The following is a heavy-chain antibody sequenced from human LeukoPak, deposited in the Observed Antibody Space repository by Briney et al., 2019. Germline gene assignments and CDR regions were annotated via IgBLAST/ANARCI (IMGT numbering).Heavy chain of an antibody. Sequence: SETLSLTCAVSGYSISSGYYWGWIRQPPGKGLEWIGSIYHSGSTYYNPSLKSRVTISVDTSKNQFSLKLSSVTAADTAVYYCARMVYAMNFIGYWGQGTLVTVSS. CDR1: GYSISSGYY. J-gene: IGHJ4*02. V-gene: IGHV4-38-2*01. CDR3: ARMVYAMNFIGY. D-gene: IGHD2-8*01. CDR2: IYHSGST.